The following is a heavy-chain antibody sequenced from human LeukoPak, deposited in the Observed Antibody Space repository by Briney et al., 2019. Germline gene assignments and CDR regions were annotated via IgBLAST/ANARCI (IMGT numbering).Heavy chain of an antibody. D-gene: IGHD5-12*01. CDR1: GFTFSSYG. CDR2: IWYDGSNK. Sequence: GGSLRLSCAASGFTFSSYGMHWVRQAPGKGLEWVAVIWYDGSNKYYADSVKGRFTISRDNPKNTLYLQMNSLRAEDTAVYYCARDRRGYSGYDYLSGGLDYWGQGTLVTVSS. J-gene: IGHJ4*02. CDR3: ARDRRGYSGYDYLSGGLDY. V-gene: IGHV3-33*01.